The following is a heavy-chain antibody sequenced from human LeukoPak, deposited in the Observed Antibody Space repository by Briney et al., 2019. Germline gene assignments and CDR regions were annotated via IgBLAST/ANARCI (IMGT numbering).Heavy chain of an antibody. CDR2: IYSGGSI. V-gene: IGHV3-53*01. Sequence: PGGSLRLSCAASGFTVSSNYMSWVRQAPGKGLERVAVIYSGGSIYYADSVKGRFTISRDNSKNTLYLQMNSLRAEDTAVYYCARAGAVAGRDYYYYGMDVWGQGTTVTVSS. CDR3: ARAGAVAGRDYYYYGMDV. D-gene: IGHD6-19*01. CDR1: GFTVSSNY. J-gene: IGHJ6*02.